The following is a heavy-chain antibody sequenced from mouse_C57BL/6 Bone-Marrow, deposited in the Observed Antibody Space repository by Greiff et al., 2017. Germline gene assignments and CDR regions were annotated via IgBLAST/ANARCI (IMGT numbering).Heavy chain of an antibody. V-gene: IGHV1-19*01. D-gene: IGHD2-13*01. Sequence: DVKLVESGPVLVKPGASVKMSCKASGYTFTDYYMNWVKQSHGKSLEWIGVINPYNGGTSYNQKFKGKATLTVDKSSSTAYMELNSLTSEDSAVYYCARLGDYYFDYWGQGTTLTVSS. J-gene: IGHJ2*01. CDR1: GYTFTDYY. CDR3: ARLGDYYFDY. CDR2: INPYNGGT.